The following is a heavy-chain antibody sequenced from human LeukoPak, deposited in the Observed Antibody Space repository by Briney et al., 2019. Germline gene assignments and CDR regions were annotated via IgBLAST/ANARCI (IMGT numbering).Heavy chain of an antibody. CDR1: GGSFSGYY. CDR2: INHSGST. V-gene: IGHV4-34*01. J-gene: IGHJ4*02. Sequence: TLSLTCAVYGGSFSGYYWSWIRQPPGKGLEWIGEINHSGSTNYNPSLKSRVTISVDTSKNQFSLKLSSVTAADTAVYYCARSTPTVPDRRVDYWGQGTLVTVSS. CDR3: ARSTPTVPDRRVDY. D-gene: IGHD4-17*01.